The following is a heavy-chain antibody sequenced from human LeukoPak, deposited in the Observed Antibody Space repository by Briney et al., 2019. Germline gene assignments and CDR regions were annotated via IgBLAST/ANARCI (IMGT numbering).Heavy chain of an antibody. V-gene: IGHV3-30-3*01. J-gene: IGHJ4*02. CDR1: GFTFSSYA. CDR2: ISYDGSNK. Sequence: GGSLRLSCAASGFTFSSYAMHWVRQAPGKGLEWVAVISYDGSNKYYADSVKGRFTISRDNSKNTLYLQMNSLRAEDTAVDDCASEYSSAFDYWGQGTLVTVSS. D-gene: IGHD6-19*01. CDR3: ASEYSSAFDY.